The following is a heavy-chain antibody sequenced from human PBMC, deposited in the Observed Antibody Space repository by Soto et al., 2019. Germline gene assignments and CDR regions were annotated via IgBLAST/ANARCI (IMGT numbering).Heavy chain of an antibody. D-gene: IGHD6-13*01. CDR2: IYHSGST. CDR1: GGSISSGGYS. CDR3: AGEQSIAAAGYDY. J-gene: IGHJ4*02. V-gene: IGHV4-30-2*01. Sequence: SETLSLTCAVSGGSISSGGYSWSWIRQPPGKGLEWIGYIYHSGSTYYNPSLKSRVTISVDRSKNQFSLKLSSVTAADTAVYYCAGEQSIAAAGYDYWGQGTLVTVSS.